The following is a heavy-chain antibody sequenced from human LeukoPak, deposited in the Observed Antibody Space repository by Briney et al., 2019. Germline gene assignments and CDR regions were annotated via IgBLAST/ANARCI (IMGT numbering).Heavy chain of an antibody. D-gene: IGHD4-17*01. CDR1: GFTFSSYS. CDR3: AKVFDYGESFDY. Sequence: GGSLRLSCAASGFTFSSYSMNWVRQAPGKGLEWVSSISSSSSYIYYADSVKGRFTISRDNAKNSLYLQMNSLRAEDTAVYYCAKVFDYGESFDYWGQGTLVTVSS. V-gene: IGHV3-21*04. CDR2: ISSSSSYI. J-gene: IGHJ4*02.